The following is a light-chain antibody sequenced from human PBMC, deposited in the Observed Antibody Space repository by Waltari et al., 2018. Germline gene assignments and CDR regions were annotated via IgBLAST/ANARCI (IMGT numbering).Light chain of an antibody. J-gene: IGLJ2*01. Sequence: QSALTQPPSASGTPGQRVTISCSGSRSNLGSNPVNWYQQLPGAAPKLLLYSNDQRPSGVPDRFSGSKSGTSASLGISGLQSEDEAYYYCATWDDTLNDQLFGGGTKLTVL. CDR1: RSNLGSNP. V-gene: IGLV1-44*01. CDR2: SND. CDR3: ATWDDTLNDQL.